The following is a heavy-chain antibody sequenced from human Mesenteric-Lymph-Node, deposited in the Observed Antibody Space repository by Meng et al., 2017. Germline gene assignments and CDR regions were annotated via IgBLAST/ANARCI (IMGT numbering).Heavy chain of an antibody. CDR3: ARVGWRQWSFDL. D-gene: IGHD5-18*01. CDR2: IYYSGVT. Sequence: LEEAGPGLLEPSPTPSLTRPDFGGSTISGDCYWSWIRLHPGKDLELMGHIYYSGVTSYNPSLKSRVTISVDTSNNQFSLKLSSVTAADTAVYYCARVGWRQWSFDLWGRGTLVTVSS. CDR1: GGSTISGDCY. J-gene: IGHJ2*01. V-gene: IGHV4-30-4*01.